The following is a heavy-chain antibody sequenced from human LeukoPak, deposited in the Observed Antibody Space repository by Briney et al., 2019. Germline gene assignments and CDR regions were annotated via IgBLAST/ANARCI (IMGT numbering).Heavy chain of an antibody. D-gene: IGHD2-2*01. Sequence: GGSLRLSCAASGFTFSSYWMHWVRQAPGKGLEWVSAISGSGGSTYYADSVKGRFTISRDNSKNTLYLQMNSLRAEDTAVYYCAKGGYCSSTSCSRDYYYYGMGVWGQGTTVTVSS. J-gene: IGHJ6*02. CDR1: GFTFSSYW. V-gene: IGHV3-23*01. CDR3: AKGGYCSSTSCSRDYYYYGMGV. CDR2: ISGSGGST.